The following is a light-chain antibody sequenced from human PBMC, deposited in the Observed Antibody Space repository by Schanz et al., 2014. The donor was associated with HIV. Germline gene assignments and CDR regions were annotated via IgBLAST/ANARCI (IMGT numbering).Light chain of an antibody. Sequence: EIVLTQSPGTLSLSPGERATLSCRASQSVGSNYLAWYQQKPGQSPRLLIYSASSRATGIPDRFSGSGSGTDFTLTISRLEPEDFAVYYCQQYGVSPFTFGPGTTVDIK. V-gene: IGKV3-20*01. CDR2: SAS. J-gene: IGKJ3*01. CDR3: QQYGVSPFT. CDR1: QSVGSNY.